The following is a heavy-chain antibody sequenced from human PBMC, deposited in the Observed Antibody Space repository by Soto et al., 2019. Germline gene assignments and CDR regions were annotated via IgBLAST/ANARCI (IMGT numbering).Heavy chain of an antibody. CDR3: ARGPLAASAPGVAGYFDH. CDR1: GISVSSNY. J-gene: IGHJ4*02. CDR2: SYSGGNT. V-gene: IGHV3-53*01. D-gene: IGHD6-13*01. Sequence: EVQLVESGGGLIQPGGSLRLSCAASGISVSSNYMTWVRQAPGKGLECVSVSYSGGNTYYADSVKGRFTISRDNFKNTLFLQLNSLRVDDTAVYYCARGPLAASAPGVAGYFDHWGQGTLVTVSS.